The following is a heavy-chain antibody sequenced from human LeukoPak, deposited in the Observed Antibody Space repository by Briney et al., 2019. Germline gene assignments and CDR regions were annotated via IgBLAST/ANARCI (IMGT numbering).Heavy chain of an antibody. CDR2: ISSSSSYI. Sequence: GGSLRLSCAAPGFTFSSVSMNWVGHAPGQGLEWVSSISSSSSYIDYADSVKGRFTISRANAKNSMYLQMNNLKAEDTAVYYCAREEDHYYDSSGYLPPFHDGFDIWGQGTMVTVSS. CDR3: AREEDHYYDSSGYLPPFHDGFDI. V-gene: IGHV3-21*01. J-gene: IGHJ3*02. CDR1: GFTFSSVS. D-gene: IGHD3-22*01.